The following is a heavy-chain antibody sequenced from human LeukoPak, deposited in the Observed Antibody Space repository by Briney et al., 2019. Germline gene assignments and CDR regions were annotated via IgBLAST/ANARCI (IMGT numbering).Heavy chain of an antibody. CDR1: GGSFSGYY. Sequence: PSETLSLTCAVYGGSFSGYYWSWLRQPPGKGLEWIGEINHSGSTNYNPSLKSRVTISVDTSKNQFSLQLSSVTAADTAVYYCASWLGYCSGGSCYTPGRNAFDIWGQGTMVTVSS. CDR3: ASWLGYCSGGSCYTPGRNAFDI. D-gene: IGHD2-15*01. J-gene: IGHJ3*02. V-gene: IGHV4-34*01. CDR2: INHSGST.